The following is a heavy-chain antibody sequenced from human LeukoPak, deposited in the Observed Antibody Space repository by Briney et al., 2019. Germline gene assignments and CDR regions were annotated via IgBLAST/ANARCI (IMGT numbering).Heavy chain of an antibody. CDR3: ARGVGPDWYFDL. CDR2: IGSAGDT. J-gene: IGHJ2*01. Sequence: GGSLRLSCAASGFTFSSYDMHWVRQPTRKGLEWVSAIGSAGDTYYPGSVTGRFTISRENTKNSLYLQMNNLRAGDTAVYYCARGVGPDWYFDLWGRGTLVTVSS. V-gene: IGHV3-13*01. CDR1: GFTFSSYD. D-gene: IGHD2-15*01.